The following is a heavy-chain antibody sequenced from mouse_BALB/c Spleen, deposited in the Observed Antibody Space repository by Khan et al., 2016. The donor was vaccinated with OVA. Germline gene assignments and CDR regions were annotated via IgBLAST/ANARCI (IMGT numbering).Heavy chain of an antibody. CDR3: SRSGYGFGAY. CDR2: INPGSGGT. V-gene: IGHV1-54*01. Sequence: QVQLQQSGAELVRPGTSVKVSCKASGYAFTNYLIEWVKQRPGQGLEWIGVINPGSGGTNYNEKFKDKATLTADKSSSTAYMQLSILTSDDSAVYFCSRSGYGFGAYWGPGTLVTVSA. D-gene: IGHD3-2*02. J-gene: IGHJ3*01. CDR1: GYAFTNYL.